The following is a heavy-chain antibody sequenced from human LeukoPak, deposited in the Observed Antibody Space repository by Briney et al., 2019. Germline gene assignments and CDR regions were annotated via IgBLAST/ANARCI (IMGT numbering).Heavy chain of an antibody. Sequence: GGSLRLSCAASGFTFTSNWHWVRQAPGKGLVWVSRINSDGSSTSYADSVKGRFTISRDNAKNTLYLQMNSLRAEDTAVYYCAREESITGTTGGSFDYWGQGTLVTVSS. CDR3: AREESITGTTGGSFDY. CDR2: INSDGSST. CDR1: GFTFTSNW. J-gene: IGHJ4*02. D-gene: IGHD1-20*01. V-gene: IGHV3-74*01.